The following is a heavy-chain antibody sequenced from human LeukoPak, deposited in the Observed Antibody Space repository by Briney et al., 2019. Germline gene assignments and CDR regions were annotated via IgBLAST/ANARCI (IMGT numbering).Heavy chain of an antibody. CDR1: GYTFTGYY. V-gene: IGHV1-2*02. CDR2: INPNSGGT. D-gene: IGHD5-18*01. CDR3: ARGAGAAMVTPDY. Sequence: ASVKVSCKASGYTFTGYYMHWVRQAPGQGLEWMGWINPNSGGTNYAQKFQGRVTMTRDTSISTAYMEPSRLRSDDTAVYYCARGAGAAMVTPDYWGQGTLVTVSS. J-gene: IGHJ4*02.